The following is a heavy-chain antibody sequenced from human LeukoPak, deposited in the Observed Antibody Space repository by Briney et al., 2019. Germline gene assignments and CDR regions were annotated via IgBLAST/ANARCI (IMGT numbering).Heavy chain of an antibody. J-gene: IGHJ6*02. V-gene: IGHV4-30-4*08. CDR3: ASTSSGYSGYYYYGMDV. D-gene: IGHD3-22*01. CDR2: IYYSGST. Sequence: PSQTLSLTCAVSGGSISSGGYSWSWIRQPPGKGLEWIGYIYYSGSTYYNPSLKSRVTISVDTSKNQFSLKLSSVTAADTAVYYCASTSSGYSGYYYYGMDVWGQGTTVTVSS. CDR1: GGSISSGGYS.